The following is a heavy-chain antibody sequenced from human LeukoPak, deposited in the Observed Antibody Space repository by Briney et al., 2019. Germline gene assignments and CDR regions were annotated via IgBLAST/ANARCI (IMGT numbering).Heavy chain of an antibody. CDR2: INPSGGST. V-gene: IGHV1-46*01. J-gene: IGHJ4*02. D-gene: IGHD1-26*01. CDR1: GYTFITYY. CDR3: ARGLGSGSYYGY. Sequence: ASVKVSRKVSGYTFITYYMHWVRQAPGQGLGWMGIINPSGGSTSYAQKFQGRVTVTRDTSTSTVYMELSSLRSEDTAVYYCARGLGSGSYYGYWGQGTLVTVSS.